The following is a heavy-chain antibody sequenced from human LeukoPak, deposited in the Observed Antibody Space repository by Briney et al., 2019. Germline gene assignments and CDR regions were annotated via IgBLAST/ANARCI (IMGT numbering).Heavy chain of an antibody. Sequence: GGSLRLSCAASGFTFSSYSMNWVRQAPGKGLEWVSSISSSSSYIYYADSVKGRFTISRDNAKNSLYLQMNSLRAEDTAVYYCARPPDVVPDDAFDIWGQGTMVTVSS. CDR2: ISSSSSYI. CDR1: GFTFSSYS. D-gene: IGHD2-2*01. J-gene: IGHJ3*02. V-gene: IGHV3-21*01. CDR3: ARPPDVVPDDAFDI.